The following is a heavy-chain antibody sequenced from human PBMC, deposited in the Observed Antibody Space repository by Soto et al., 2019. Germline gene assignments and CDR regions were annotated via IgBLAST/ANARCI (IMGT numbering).Heavy chain of an antibody. Sequence: GASVKASCKTSGGTFSNDIITWVRQAPEQGLEWMGRIIPLLDIANYAQKFQGRVTITADKSTSTAYMELNSLRSEDTAVYYCARDSPIGSTFSGYEAIDYWGQGTLVTVSS. CDR2: IIPLLDIA. CDR1: GGTFSNDI. D-gene: IGHD5-12*01. V-gene: IGHV1-69*04. J-gene: IGHJ4*02. CDR3: ARDSPIGSTFSGYEAIDY.